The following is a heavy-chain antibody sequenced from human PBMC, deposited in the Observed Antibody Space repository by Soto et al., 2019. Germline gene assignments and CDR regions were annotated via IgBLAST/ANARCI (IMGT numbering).Heavy chain of an antibody. D-gene: IGHD2-2*01. CDR3: ARDRYRLGYCSSTSCYPYYFDF. CDR1: GFTFSSYG. CDR2: IWYDGSNK. J-gene: IGHJ4*02. Sequence: QVQLVESGGGVVQPGRSLRLSCAASGFTFSSYGMHWVRQAPGKGLEWVAVIWYDGSNKYYADSVKGRFTISRDNSKNTLYLQRNSLRAEDTAVYYCARDRYRLGYCSSTSCYPYYFDFWGQGTLVTVSS. V-gene: IGHV3-33*01.